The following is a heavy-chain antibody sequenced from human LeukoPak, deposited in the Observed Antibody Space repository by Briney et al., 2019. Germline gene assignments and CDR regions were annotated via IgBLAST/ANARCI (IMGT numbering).Heavy chain of an antibody. V-gene: IGHV4-39*01. CDR2: IHYSGTT. CDR3: ARRYYFVSGSYYPFDF. Sequence: PSETLSLTCNVSAGSTSDIDYCWDWIRHPPWKGREGLGCIHYSGTTYSNPSLESRISISVDTSKSQVSLKLSSVTAEDTAVYYCARRYYFVSGSYYPFDFWGQGTLVTVSS. CDR1: AGSTSDIDYC. J-gene: IGHJ4*02. D-gene: IGHD3-10*01.